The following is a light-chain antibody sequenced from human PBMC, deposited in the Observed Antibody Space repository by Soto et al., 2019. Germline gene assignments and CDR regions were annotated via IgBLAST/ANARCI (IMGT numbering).Light chain of an antibody. J-gene: IGKJ2*01. V-gene: IGKV1-39*01. CDR3: QQTYRTPYT. CDR1: QTIGVY. CDR2: AAS. Sequence: DIQVTQSPSSLSVSVGDKITITCRSSQTIGVYLNWYQKKLGPPPKLLIYAASNLQSGVPSRFSGRGYGTDFTLTISGLQPEDLGTYFCQQTYRTPYTFGQGTKLEI.